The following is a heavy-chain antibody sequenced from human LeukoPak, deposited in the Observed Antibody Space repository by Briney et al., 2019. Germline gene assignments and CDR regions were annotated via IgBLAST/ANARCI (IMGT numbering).Heavy chain of an antibody. J-gene: IGHJ3*02. CDR1: RYTFTNYP. CDR2: INTNTGNP. V-gene: IGHV7-4-1*02. Sequence: ASVKVSCKASRYTFTNYPMNWVRQAAGQGLEWMGCINTNTGNPTYAQGFIGRFAFSLDTSVSTAYLQSSSLKPEDTAVYFCARSTPAAGSDAFDIWGQGTMVTVSS. CDR3: ARSTPAAGSDAFDI. D-gene: IGHD6-13*01.